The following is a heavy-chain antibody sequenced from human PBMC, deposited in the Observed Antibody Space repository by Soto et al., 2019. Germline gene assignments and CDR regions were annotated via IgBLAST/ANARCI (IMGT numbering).Heavy chain of an antibody. J-gene: IGHJ4*02. CDR3: SKGSPGGPNYDADY. CDR2: ISGSGGSA. Sequence: EVQLLESGGGLVQPGGSLRLSCAASGFTFNNYAMNWVRQAPGKGLEWVSTISGSGGSAYYADSVKGRFTISRDNSTNTLYLQMNSLRAEDTAVYYCSKGSPGGPNYDADYWGQGTLGTVSS. D-gene: IGHD1-7*01. CDR1: GFTFNNYA. V-gene: IGHV3-23*01.